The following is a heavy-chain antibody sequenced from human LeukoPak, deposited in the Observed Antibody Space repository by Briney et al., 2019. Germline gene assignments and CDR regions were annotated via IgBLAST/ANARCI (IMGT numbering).Heavy chain of an antibody. CDR2: ISSSSSYI. CDR1: GFTFSSYS. V-gene: IGHV3-21*01. D-gene: IGHD2-21*02. Sequence: GGSLRLSCAASGFTFSSYSMTWVRQAPGKGLEWVSSISSSSSYIYYADSVKGRFTISRDNAKNSLYLQMNSLRAEDTAVYYCATDASCGGDCYSGTFDYWVQLTLVTVSS. CDR3: ATDASCGGDCYSGTFDY. J-gene: IGHJ4*02.